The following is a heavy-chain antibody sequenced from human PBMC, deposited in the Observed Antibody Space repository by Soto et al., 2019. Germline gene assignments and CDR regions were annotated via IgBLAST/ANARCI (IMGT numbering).Heavy chain of an antibody. V-gene: IGHV4-59*08. Sequence: QVQLQESGPGLVKPSETLSLTCTVSGGSISSYYWSWIRQPPGKGLEWIGYIYYSGSTNYNPSLKSRVTISVDTSKNQFSLKLSSVTAADTAVYYCARHPLWLDGAGAFDIWGQGTMVTVSS. CDR3: ARHPLWLDGAGAFDI. CDR2: IYYSGST. J-gene: IGHJ3*02. D-gene: IGHD5-18*01. CDR1: GGSISSYY.